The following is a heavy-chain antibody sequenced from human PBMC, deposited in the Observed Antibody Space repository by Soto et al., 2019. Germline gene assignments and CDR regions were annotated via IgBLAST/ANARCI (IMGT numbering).Heavy chain of an antibody. CDR2: ISCSGGST. CDR3: AKDSFSYYDILTGSPDLGWFDP. CDR1: GFTFSRYA. D-gene: IGHD3-9*01. V-gene: IGHV3-23*01. J-gene: IGHJ5*02. Sequence: GGSLRLSFAASGFTFSRYAISWVRQAPGKGLEGGSAISCSGGSTYYADSVKGRFTISRDNSKNTLYLQMNSLRAEDTAVYYCAKDSFSYYDILTGSPDLGWFDPWGQGTLVTVSS.